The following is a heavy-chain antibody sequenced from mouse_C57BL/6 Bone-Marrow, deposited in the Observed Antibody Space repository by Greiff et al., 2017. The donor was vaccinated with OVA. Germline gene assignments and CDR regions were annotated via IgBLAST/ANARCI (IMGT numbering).Heavy chain of an antibody. CDR3: ARGLYYFDY. V-gene: IGHV3-4*01. CDR2: ISSSGST. Sequence: EVQLQESGPALVNPSQPVSPPCTVPGYSITNGIHWGTGIRQVSGRNLEWIGYISSSGSTDSNPSPKSRISITIDTSKNKLFLQLNSVTTEDIATYYCARGLYYFDYWGQGTTLTVSS. J-gene: IGHJ2*01. CDR1: GYSITNGIHW.